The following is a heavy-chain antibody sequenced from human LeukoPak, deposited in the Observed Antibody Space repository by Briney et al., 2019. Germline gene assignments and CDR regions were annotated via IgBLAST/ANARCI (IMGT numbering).Heavy chain of an antibody. Sequence: GRSLRLSCAASGFTFSSYGMHWVRQAPGKGLEWVAVISYDGSNKYYADSVKGRFTISRDNSKNTLYLQMNSLRAEDTAVYYCAKGCGYSYGTAGIFDYWGQGTLVTVSS. J-gene: IGHJ4*02. V-gene: IGHV3-30*18. CDR2: ISYDGSNK. CDR3: AKGCGYSYGTAGIFDY. D-gene: IGHD5-18*01. CDR1: GFTFSSYG.